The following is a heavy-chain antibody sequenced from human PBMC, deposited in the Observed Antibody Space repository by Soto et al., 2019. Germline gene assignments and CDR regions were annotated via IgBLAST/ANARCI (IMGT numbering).Heavy chain of an antibody. CDR3: ARDQEVLWFGESAYFDY. Sequence: ASVKVSCKASGYTFTSYAMHWVRQAPGQRLEWMGWINAGNGNTKYSQKFQGRVTITRDTSASTAYMELSSLRSEDTAVYYRARDQEVLWFGESAYFDYWGQGTLVTVSS. CDR1: GYTFTSYA. D-gene: IGHD3-10*01. CDR2: INAGNGNT. V-gene: IGHV1-3*01. J-gene: IGHJ4*02.